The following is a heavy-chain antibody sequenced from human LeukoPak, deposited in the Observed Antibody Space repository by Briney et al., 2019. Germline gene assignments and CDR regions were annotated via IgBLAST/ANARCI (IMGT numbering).Heavy chain of an antibody. V-gene: IGHV1-2*02. Sequence: GASVKVSCKASGYTFTGYYMHWVRQAPGQGLEWMGWINPNSGSTNYAQKFQGRVTMTRDTSISTAYMELSRLRSDDTAVYYCARVGYGDYDFDYWGQGTLVTVSS. CDR1: GYTFTGYY. CDR2: INPNSGST. D-gene: IGHD4-17*01. CDR3: ARVGYGDYDFDY. J-gene: IGHJ4*02.